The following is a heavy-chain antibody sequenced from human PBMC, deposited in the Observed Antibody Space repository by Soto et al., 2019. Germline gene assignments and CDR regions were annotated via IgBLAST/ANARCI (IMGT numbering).Heavy chain of an antibody. J-gene: IGHJ4*02. CDR1: GGSFSGYY. D-gene: IGHD1-20*01. CDR2: INDSGST. CDR3: ARSNREGITGTTWLYYCDS. V-gene: IGHV4-34*01. Sequence: QVQLQQWGAGLLKPSETLSLTCAVYGGSFSGYYWSWIRQPPGKGLELIGEINDSGSTNYNPSLKRRVATSVDSSKNPSSLKLTTATAADTAVYSCARSNREGITGTTWLYYCDSWGQGTQATVSS.